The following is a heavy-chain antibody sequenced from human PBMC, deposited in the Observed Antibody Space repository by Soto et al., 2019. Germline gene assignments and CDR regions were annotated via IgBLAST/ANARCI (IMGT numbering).Heavy chain of an antibody. CDR2: IYSGGYT. D-gene: IGHD3-10*01. J-gene: IGHJ4*02. V-gene: IGHV3-53*01. CDR3: GPRPGGGGY. Sequence: EVQLVESGGGLIQPGGSLRLSCAVSGFTVSNNYMSWVRQAPGKGLEGVSVIYSGGYTAYGDSVKGRFTISRDNSKNTLFFQLNSLGADARAVFYWGPRPGGGGYWGQGTLVTVSS. CDR1: GFTVSNNY.